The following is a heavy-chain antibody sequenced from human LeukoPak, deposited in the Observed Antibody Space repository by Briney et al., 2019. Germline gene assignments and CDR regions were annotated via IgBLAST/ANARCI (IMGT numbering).Heavy chain of an antibody. Sequence: GGSLRLSCAASGFTFSSYEMNWVRQAPGKGLEWVANIKQDGREKYYVDSVKGRFTISRDNAKNSLYLQMNSLRAEDTAVYYCARDGAVTTHGYYYYYMDVWGKGTTVTVSS. V-gene: IGHV3-7*01. CDR1: GFTFSSYE. D-gene: IGHD4-17*01. CDR3: ARDGAVTTHGYYYYYMDV. J-gene: IGHJ6*03. CDR2: IKQDGREK.